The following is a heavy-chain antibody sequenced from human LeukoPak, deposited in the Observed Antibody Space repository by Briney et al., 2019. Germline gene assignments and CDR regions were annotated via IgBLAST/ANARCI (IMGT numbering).Heavy chain of an antibody. V-gene: IGHV1-18*01. Sequence: ASVKVSCKASGYTFTSYGISWVRQAPGQGLEWMGWISAYNGNTNYAQKLQGRVTMTTDTSTSTAYMELRSLRSDDTAVYYCARGRDYDILTGYYPPWGQGTLVTVSS. CDR3: ARGRDYDILTGYYPP. J-gene: IGHJ5*02. CDR1: GYTFTSYG. D-gene: IGHD3-9*01. CDR2: ISAYNGNT.